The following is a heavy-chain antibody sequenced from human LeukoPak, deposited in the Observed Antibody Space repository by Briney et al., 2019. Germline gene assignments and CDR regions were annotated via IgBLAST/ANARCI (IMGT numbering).Heavy chain of an antibody. V-gene: IGHV1-8*03. CDR3: ARCSLGTDQAAIPFDY. Sequence: VASVKVSCKASGYTFTSYDINWVRQATGQGLEWMGWMNPNSGNTGYAQKFQGRVTITRNTSISTAYMELSSLRSEDTAVYYCARCSLGTDQAAIPFDYWGQGTLVTVSS. CDR2: MNPNSGNT. D-gene: IGHD2-21*02. CDR1: GYTFTSYD. J-gene: IGHJ4*02.